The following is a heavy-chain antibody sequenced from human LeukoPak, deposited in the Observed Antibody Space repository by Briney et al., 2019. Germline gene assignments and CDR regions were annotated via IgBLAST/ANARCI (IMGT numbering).Heavy chain of an antibody. J-gene: IGHJ6*02. V-gene: IGHV4-59*01. Sequence: SETLSLTCTVSGGSISSYYWSWMRQPPGKGLEWIGYIHYSGDTNYNPSLKSRVTISVDTSKNQFSLKLSSVTAADTAVYYCARAGDYYDSSGQYYYYGMDVWGQGTTVTVSS. D-gene: IGHD3-22*01. CDR1: GGSISSYY. CDR3: ARAGDYYDSSGQYYYYGMDV. CDR2: IHYSGDT.